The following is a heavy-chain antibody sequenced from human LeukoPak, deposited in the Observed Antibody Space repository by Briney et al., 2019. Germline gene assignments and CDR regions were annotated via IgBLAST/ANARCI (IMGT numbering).Heavy chain of an antibody. V-gene: IGHV3-7*01. CDR2: IKYDGSEK. CDR3: AFNNNFKY. Sequence: GGSLRLSCTASGLSFSGQWMNWVRQSPGQGLEWVANIKYDGSEKYYVDSVKGRFTISREDAKNSLSLQMDSVRPEDTAVYYCAFNNNFKYWGQGTLIIVSS. CDR1: GLSFSGQW. D-gene: IGHD1/OR15-1a*01. J-gene: IGHJ4*02.